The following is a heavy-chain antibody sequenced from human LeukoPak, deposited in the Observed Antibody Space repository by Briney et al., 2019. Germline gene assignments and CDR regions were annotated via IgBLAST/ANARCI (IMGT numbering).Heavy chain of an antibody. CDR1: GFTFSSYS. CDR2: ISSSSSYI. CDR3: ARDQAYSFDY. V-gene: IGHV3-21*01. J-gene: IGHJ4*02. Sequence: GGSLRLPCAASGFTFSSYSMNWVRQAPGKGLEWVSYISSSSSYINYADSVKGRFTISRDNAKNSLYLQMNSLRAEDTAVYYCARDQAYSFDYWGQGTLVTVSS. D-gene: IGHD4-11*01.